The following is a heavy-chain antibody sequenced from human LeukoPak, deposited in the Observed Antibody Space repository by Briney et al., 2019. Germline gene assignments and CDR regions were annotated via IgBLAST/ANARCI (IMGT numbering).Heavy chain of an antibody. CDR3: TTRYCSSTSCYYHDY. Sequence: AGSLRLSCAASGFTFSNAWMSWVRQAPGKGLEWVGRIKSKTDGGTTDYAATVKGRFTISRDDSKNTLYLQMNSLKTEDTAVYYCTTRYCSSTSCYYHDYWGQGTLVTVSS. V-gene: IGHV3-15*01. D-gene: IGHD2-2*01. CDR2: IKSKTDGGTT. CDR1: GFTFSNAW. J-gene: IGHJ4*02.